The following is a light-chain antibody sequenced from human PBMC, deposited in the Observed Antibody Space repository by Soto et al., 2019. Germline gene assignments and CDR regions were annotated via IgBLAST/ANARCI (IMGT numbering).Light chain of an antibody. CDR1: QGISNY. V-gene: IGKV1-27*01. CDR2: AAS. Sequence: DIQMTQSPSSLSASVGDTVTITCRASQGISNYLAWYQQKPGQVPNLLIYAASTLQSGVPSRFSGSGSGTDFTLTISSLRPEDVATYYCQKYNSAPRTFGPGTKVEI. CDR3: QKYNSAPRT. J-gene: IGKJ1*01.